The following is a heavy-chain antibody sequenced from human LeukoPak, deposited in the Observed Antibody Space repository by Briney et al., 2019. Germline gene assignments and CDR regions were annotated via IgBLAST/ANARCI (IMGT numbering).Heavy chain of an antibody. J-gene: IGHJ6*02. CDR2: IYYSGSI. D-gene: IGHD6-19*01. CDR1: GVSISSYS. CDR3: ARSQHSSGWSYYYYYGMDV. V-gene: IGHV4-59*12. Sequence: SETLSLTCTVSGVSISSYSWSWIRQPPGKGLEWIGYIYYSGSIKYNLSLKSRVTISVDTSKNQFSLKLSSVTAADTAVYYCARSQHSSGWSYYYYYGMDVWGQGTTVTVSS.